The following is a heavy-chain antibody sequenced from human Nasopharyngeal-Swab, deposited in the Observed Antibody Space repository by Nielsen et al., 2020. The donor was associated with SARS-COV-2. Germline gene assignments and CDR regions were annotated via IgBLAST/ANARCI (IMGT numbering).Heavy chain of an antibody. CDR3: ASAGGSGWYAFDI. CDR1: GFPVSSKY. D-gene: IGHD6-19*01. J-gene: IGHJ3*02. V-gene: IGHV3-53*01. Sequence: LSLTCAASGFPVSSKYMSWVRQAPGKGLKWVSLISSDSSTYYADSVKGRFTISRDNSKNTLFLQMNSLRAEDTAMYYCASAGGSGWYAFDIWGQGTMVIVSS. CDR2: ISSDSST.